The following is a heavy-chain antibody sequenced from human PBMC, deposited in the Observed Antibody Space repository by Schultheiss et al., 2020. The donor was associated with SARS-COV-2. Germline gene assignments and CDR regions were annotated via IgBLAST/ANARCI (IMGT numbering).Heavy chain of an antibody. CDR2: SNAGNGNT. J-gene: IGHJ4*02. CDR3: AKDEGYVWGSHFDY. V-gene: IGHV1-3*02. CDR1: GYTFTSYA. Sequence: ASVKVSCKASGYTFTSYAMHWVRQAPGQRLEWMGWSNAGNGNTKYSQEFQGRVTITRDTSASTAYMELSSLRSEDTAVYYCAKDEGYVWGSHFDYWGQGTLVTVSS. D-gene: IGHD3-16*01.